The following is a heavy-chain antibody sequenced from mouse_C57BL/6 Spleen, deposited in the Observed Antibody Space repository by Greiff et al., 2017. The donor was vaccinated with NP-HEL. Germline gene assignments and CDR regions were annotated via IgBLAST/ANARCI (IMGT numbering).Heavy chain of an antibody. Sequence: EVMLVESGGDLVKPGGSLKLSCAASGFTFSSYGMSWVRQTPDKRLEWVATISSGGSYTYYPDSVKGRFTISRDNAKNTLYLQMSRLKSEDTAMYYCARHKDYGSSYNAMDYWGQGTSVTVSS. V-gene: IGHV5-6*01. CDR3: ARHKDYGSSYNAMDY. CDR1: GFTFSSYG. D-gene: IGHD1-1*01. CDR2: ISSGGSYT. J-gene: IGHJ4*01.